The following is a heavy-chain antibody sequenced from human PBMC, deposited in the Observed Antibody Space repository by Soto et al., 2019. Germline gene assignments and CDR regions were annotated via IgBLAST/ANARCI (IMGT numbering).Heavy chain of an antibody. CDR3: ARGRSYYDSSGYHHPDY. V-gene: IGHV3-33*01. CDR2: IWYDGSNK. Sequence: VQLVESGGGVVQPGRSLRLSCAASGFTFSSYGMHWVRQAPGKGLEWVAVIWYDGSNKYYADSVKGRFTISKDNSKNTLYLQMNSLRAEDTAVYYCARGRSYYDSSGYHHPDYWGQGTLVTVSS. J-gene: IGHJ4*02. D-gene: IGHD3-22*01. CDR1: GFTFSSYG.